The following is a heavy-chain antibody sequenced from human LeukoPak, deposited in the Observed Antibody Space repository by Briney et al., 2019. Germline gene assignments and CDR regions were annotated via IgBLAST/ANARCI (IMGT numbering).Heavy chain of an antibody. CDR3: ARPSGSYYLGAFDI. CDR2: MSASGGT. V-gene: IGHV4-4*07. Sequence: SETLSLTCTVSGGSISSHYWSWIRQPAGKGREGIGRMSASGGTNYNPSLKRPVTMSVDRSKNQFSLNLSSVTAADRAVYYCARPSGSYYLGAFDIWGQGTMVTVSS. CDR1: GGSISSHY. D-gene: IGHD1-26*01. J-gene: IGHJ3*02.